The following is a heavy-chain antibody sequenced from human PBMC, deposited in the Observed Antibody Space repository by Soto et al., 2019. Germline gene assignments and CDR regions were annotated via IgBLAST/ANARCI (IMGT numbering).Heavy chain of an antibody. J-gene: IGHJ4*02. D-gene: IGHD5-12*01. CDR1: GFTFSSYS. Sequence: EVQLVESGGGLVKPGGSLRLSCAASGFTFSSYSMNWVRQAPGKGLEWVSSISSSSSYIYYADSVKGRFTISRDNATNSLYLQMNSLRSEDTAVYYCAREDEDGYNYFDYWGQGTLVTVSS. V-gene: IGHV3-21*01. CDR2: ISSSSSYI. CDR3: AREDEDGYNYFDY.